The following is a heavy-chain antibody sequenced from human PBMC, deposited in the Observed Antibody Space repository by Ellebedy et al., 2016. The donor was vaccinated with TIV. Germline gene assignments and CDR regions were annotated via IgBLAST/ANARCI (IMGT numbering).Heavy chain of an antibody. CDR1: GGSISRSSSY. J-gene: IGHJ5*02. CDR3: ARWFGELLYVRWFDP. CDR2: IYHTGST. Sequence: SETLSLTCTVSGGSISRSSSYWGWIRQPPGKGLEWTGSIYHTGSTDYNPSLKSRVSISADTSKNQFSLRLSSVTAADTAVYYCARWFGELLYVRWFDPWGQGTLVTVSS. D-gene: IGHD3-10*01. V-gene: IGHV4-39*01.